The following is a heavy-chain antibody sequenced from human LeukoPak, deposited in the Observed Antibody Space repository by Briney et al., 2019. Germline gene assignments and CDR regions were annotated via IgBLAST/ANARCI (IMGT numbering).Heavy chain of an antibody. CDR3: ARTSHCSSTSCYKGWFDP. CDR1: GGSFSGYY. Sequence: SETLSLTCAVYGGSFSGYYWSWIRQPPGKGLEWIGYIYYSGSTNYNPSLKSRVTISVDTSKNQFSLKLSSVTAADTAVYYCARTSHCSSTSCYKGWFDPWGQGTLVTVSS. J-gene: IGHJ5*02. D-gene: IGHD2-2*02. V-gene: IGHV4-59*01. CDR2: IYYSGST.